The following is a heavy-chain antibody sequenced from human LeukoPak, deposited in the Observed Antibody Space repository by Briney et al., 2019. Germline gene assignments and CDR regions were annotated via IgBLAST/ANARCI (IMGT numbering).Heavy chain of an antibody. V-gene: IGHV4-39*01. CDR2: IDYSGTT. Sequence: SETLSLTCTVSGGSISSSSYYWGWIRQPPGQGLEWIGSIDYSGTTYYNPSLRSRVTISVDTSKNQFSLKLTSVTAADTAVYYCARPGLGYCSSTSCHGAFDIWGQGTMVTVSS. CDR3: ARPGLGYCSSTSCHGAFDI. D-gene: IGHD2-2*01. CDR1: GGSISSSSYY. J-gene: IGHJ3*02.